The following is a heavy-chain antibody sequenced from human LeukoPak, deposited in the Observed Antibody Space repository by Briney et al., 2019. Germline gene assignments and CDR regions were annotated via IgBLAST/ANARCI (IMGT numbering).Heavy chain of an antibody. D-gene: IGHD3-10*01. CDR2: INPNSGGT. CDR3: ARGQSWDAFDI. V-gene: IGHV1-2*02. J-gene: IGHJ3*02. CDR1: GYTFTSYG. Sequence: GASVKASCKASGYTFTSYGISWVRQAPGQGLEWMGWINPNSGGTNYAQKFQGRVTMTGDTSISTAYMELSRLRSDDTAVYYCARGQSWDAFDIWGQGTMVTVSS.